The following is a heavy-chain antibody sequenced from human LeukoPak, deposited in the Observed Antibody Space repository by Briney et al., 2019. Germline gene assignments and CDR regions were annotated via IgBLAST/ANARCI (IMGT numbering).Heavy chain of an antibody. D-gene: IGHD5-18*01. CDR1: GFTFSSYS. Sequence: GGSLRLSCAASGFTFSSYSMNWVRQAPGKGLEWVSYISSSSSTIYYADSVKGRFTISRDSAKNSLYLQMNSLRAEDTAVHYCAMYRHLDTADWFDPWGQGTLVTVSS. CDR2: ISSSSSTI. J-gene: IGHJ5*02. CDR3: AMYRHLDTADWFDP. V-gene: IGHV3-48*04.